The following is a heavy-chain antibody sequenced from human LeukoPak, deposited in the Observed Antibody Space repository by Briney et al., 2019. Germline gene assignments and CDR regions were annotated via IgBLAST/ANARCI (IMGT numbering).Heavy chain of an antibody. V-gene: IGHV4-4*02. Sequence: PSETLSLTCAVSGASFTRDNWWSWVRQSPGKGLEWIGEISHTGSTNYNPSLKSRVTISMDTSKSQFSLKVNSVTAADTAVYYCARRREQLLPGGYYYYYMDVWGKGTTVTISS. J-gene: IGHJ6*03. CDR3: ARRREQLLPGGYYYYYMDV. CDR1: GASFTRDNW. CDR2: ISHTGST. D-gene: IGHD6-13*01.